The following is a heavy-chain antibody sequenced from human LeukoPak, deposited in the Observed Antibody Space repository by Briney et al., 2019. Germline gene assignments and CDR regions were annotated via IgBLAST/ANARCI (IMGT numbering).Heavy chain of an antibody. J-gene: IGHJ4*02. D-gene: IGHD2-2*01. Sequence: SVKVSCKASGGTFSSYAISWVRQAPGQGLEWMGWIVVGSGNTNYAQKFQERVTITRDMSTSTAYMELSSLRSEDTAVYYCARALYHTFDYWGQGTLVTVSS. CDR2: IVVGSGNT. CDR1: GGTFSSYA. CDR3: ARALYHTFDY. V-gene: IGHV1-58*02.